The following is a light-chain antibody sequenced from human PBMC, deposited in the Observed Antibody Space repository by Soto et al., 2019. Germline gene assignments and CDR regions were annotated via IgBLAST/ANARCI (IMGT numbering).Light chain of an antibody. J-gene: IGKJ4*01. Sequence: DVQMTQSPSSVSASVGDRVTITCRASQGIGSELAWYQQKAGKAPKRLIYAASSLQSGVPSRFSGSGSGTDFTLTISSLQPEDFATDYGQQINSFPLTFGGGTKVDIK. V-gene: IGKV1-12*01. CDR3: QQINSFPLT. CDR2: AAS. CDR1: QGIGSE.